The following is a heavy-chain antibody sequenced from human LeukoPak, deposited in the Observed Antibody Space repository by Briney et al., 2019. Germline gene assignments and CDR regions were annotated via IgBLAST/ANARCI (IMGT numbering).Heavy chain of an antibody. J-gene: IGHJ4*02. Sequence: PGGSLRLSCVASGFTFSNYAMNWVRQAPGKGLEWVSGITDSGSRTYYADSVKGRFTISRDNSENTLYLQISTLRAEDTAIYFCAKSILARWVTDYCGQGTLVTVSS. V-gene: IGHV3-23*01. CDR3: AKSILARWVTDY. D-gene: IGHD3-3*02. CDR2: ITDSGSRT. CDR1: GFTFSNYA.